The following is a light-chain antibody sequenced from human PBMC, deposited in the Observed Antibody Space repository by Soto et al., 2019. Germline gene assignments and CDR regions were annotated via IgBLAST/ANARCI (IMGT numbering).Light chain of an antibody. V-gene: IGLV2-23*02. J-gene: IGLJ1*01. Sequence: QSVLTQPASVSGSAGQSITISGTGTNSDVAAYNLVSWYQQFSGKAPKLLIYEVSRWPSGISDRFSGSKSGNTASLTISGLQAEDEADYDCCSYAGSTWGYVFGTGTKVTVL. CDR3: CSYAGSTWGYV. CDR2: EVS. CDR1: NSDVAAYNL.